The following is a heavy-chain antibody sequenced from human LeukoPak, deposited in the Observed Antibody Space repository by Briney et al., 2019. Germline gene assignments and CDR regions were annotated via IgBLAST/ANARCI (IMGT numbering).Heavy chain of an antibody. V-gene: IGHV4-59*08. CDR1: GGSISSYY. J-gene: IGHJ5*02. D-gene: IGHD2-2*02. CDR3: ARQGYCSSTSCYSWFDP. Sequence: SETLSLTCTVSGGSISSYYWSWIRQPPGKALECIGYIYYSGSTYYNPSLKSRVTISVDTSKNQFSLKLSSVTAADTAVYYCARQGYCSSTSCYSWFDPWGQGTLVTVSS. CDR2: IYYSGST.